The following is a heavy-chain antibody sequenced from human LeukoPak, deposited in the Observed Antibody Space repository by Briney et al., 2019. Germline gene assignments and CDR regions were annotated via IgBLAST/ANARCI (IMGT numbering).Heavy chain of an antibody. V-gene: IGHV3-30*02. D-gene: IGHD3-10*01. Sequence: GGSLRLSCAASGFTFSNFGMHWVRQAPGKGLEWVSYIRFDGSNQYYTDSVKGRFGISRDNSKNTVYLQMNSLRTEDTAVYYCAKRAGSAWSAGSWGQGTLVTVSS. CDR2: IRFDGSNQ. J-gene: IGHJ5*02. CDR3: AKRAGSAWSAGS. CDR1: GFTFSNFG.